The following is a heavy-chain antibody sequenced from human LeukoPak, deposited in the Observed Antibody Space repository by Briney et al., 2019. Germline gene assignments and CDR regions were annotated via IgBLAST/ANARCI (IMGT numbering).Heavy chain of an antibody. CDR2: IHPEGNEK. CDR1: GFSFSNFW. J-gene: IGHJ4*02. V-gene: IGHV3-7*04. Sequence: GGSLRLSCAVSGFSFSNFWMSWVRQAPGRGLEWVANIHPEGNEKYHVESVKGRFTISRDNTKNLLFLQMNGLRVEDTAVYYCARGDAFSGDHWGQGTLVTVSS. CDR3: ARGDAFSGDH.